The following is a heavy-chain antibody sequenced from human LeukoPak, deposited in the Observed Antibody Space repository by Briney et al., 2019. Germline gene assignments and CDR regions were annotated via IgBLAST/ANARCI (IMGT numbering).Heavy chain of an antibody. CDR2: ISYDGSNK. CDR1: GFTVSSNY. J-gene: IGHJ6*02. V-gene: IGHV3-30*18. D-gene: IGHD6-19*01. Sequence: GGSLRLSCAASGFTVSSNYMSWVRQAPGKGLEWVAVISYDGSNKYYADSVKGRFTISRDNSKNTLYLQMNSLRAEDTAVYYCAKDESRGWHYYYGMDVWGQGTTVTVSS. CDR3: AKDESRGWHYYYGMDV.